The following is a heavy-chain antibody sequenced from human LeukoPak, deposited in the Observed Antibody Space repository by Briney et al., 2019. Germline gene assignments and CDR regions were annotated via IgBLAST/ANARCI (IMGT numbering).Heavy chain of an antibody. CDR3: AKEDQSSTVVGWDAFDI. Sequence: PGGSLRLSCAASGFTFSSFEMKWVRQAPGKGLEWVSYISSGGSTIYYADSVKGRFTISRDNAKNSLYLQMNSLRAEDTAVYYCAKEDQSSTVVGWDAFDIWGQGTMVTVSS. J-gene: IGHJ3*02. CDR2: ISSGGSTI. D-gene: IGHD4-23*01. V-gene: IGHV3-48*03. CDR1: GFTFSSFE.